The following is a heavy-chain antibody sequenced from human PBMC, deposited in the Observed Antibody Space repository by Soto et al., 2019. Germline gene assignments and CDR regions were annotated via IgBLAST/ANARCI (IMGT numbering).Heavy chain of an antibody. J-gene: IGHJ3*01. CDR1: GFLFKNYE. V-gene: IGHV3-48*03. D-gene: IGHD2-15*01. CDR2: INENSGTI. Sequence: EVQLVESGGGLVQPGGSLTLSCAASGFLFKNYEVDWVRQAPGKGPEWIYYINENSGTIYYADSVRVRFTISRDNAKNSLYLQMNSLRAEDTAVYFCVREYCSGGICSDAFDVWGQGTLVTVSS. CDR3: VREYCSGGICSDAFDV.